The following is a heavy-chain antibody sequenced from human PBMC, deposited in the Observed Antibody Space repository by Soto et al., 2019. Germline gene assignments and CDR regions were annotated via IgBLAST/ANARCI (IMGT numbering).Heavy chain of an antibody. CDR3: ARVGEAVAGPRDFYYYYGMDV. D-gene: IGHD6-19*01. Sequence: QSQTLSLPCAISGDSVSSNSAAWNSLRQSPSRGLEWLGRTYYRSKWYNDYAVSVKSRITVNPDTSKNQFSLQLNSVTPEDTAVYYCARVGEAVAGPRDFYYYYGMDVWGQGTTVTVSS. CDR2: TYYRSKWYN. J-gene: IGHJ6*02. CDR1: GDSVSSNSAA. V-gene: IGHV6-1*01.